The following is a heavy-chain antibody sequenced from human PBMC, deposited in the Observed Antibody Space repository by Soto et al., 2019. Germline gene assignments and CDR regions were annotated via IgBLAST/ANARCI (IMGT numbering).Heavy chain of an antibody. CDR1: GFTFSSYA. V-gene: IGHV3-30-3*01. CDR3: ARDHHGDFYYGYYHHDVIAF. CDR2: ISYDGSNK. D-gene: IGHD3-10*01. J-gene: IGHJ6*02. Sequence: RGSLRLSCAASGFTFSSYAMHWVRQAPGKGLEWVAVISYDGSNKYYADSVKGRFTISRDNSKNTLYLQMNSLRAEDTAVYYCARDHHGDFYYGYYHHDVIAFWGQGTTVTVSS.